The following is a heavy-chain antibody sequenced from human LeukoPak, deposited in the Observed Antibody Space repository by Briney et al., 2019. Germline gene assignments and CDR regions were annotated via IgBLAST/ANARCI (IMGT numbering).Heavy chain of an antibody. J-gene: IGHJ3*01. CDR3: ARDSTEMTDNAFDV. D-gene: IGHD1-14*01. Sequence: ASVKASCKASGFAFSDYHFHWVRESPGQGLEWMGWMDANSGDTKSAQKFQGRVTMTREMSISTAYMELSRLTSDDTAVYYCARDSTEMTDNAFDVWGQGTMVTVSS. CDR1: GFAFSDYH. V-gene: IGHV1-2*02. CDR2: MDANSGDT.